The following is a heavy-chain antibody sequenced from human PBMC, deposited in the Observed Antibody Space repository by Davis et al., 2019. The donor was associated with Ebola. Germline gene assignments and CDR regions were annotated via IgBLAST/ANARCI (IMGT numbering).Heavy chain of an antibody. D-gene: IGHD2-2*03. V-gene: IGHV1-69*13. CDR1: GGTFSTYS. CDR2: IIPIFDRT. CDR3: ARDGSLDSLEF. Sequence: AASVKVSCKASGGTFSTYSISWVRQAPGQGLEWMGGIIPIFDRTNYAQKFQGKVTITADESTTTAYLDVSSLRSEDTAVYYCARDGSLDSLEFWGQGTLVTVSS. J-gene: IGHJ4*02.